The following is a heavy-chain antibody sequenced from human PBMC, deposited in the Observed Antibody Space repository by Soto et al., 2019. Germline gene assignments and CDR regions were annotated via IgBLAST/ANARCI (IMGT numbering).Heavy chain of an antibody. CDR2: IYHSGYT. V-gene: IGHV4-30-2*01. CDR3: ARDQLEGNWFDP. J-gene: IGHJ5*02. CDR1: GGSISSGGYS. D-gene: IGHD1-1*01. Sequence: QLQLQESDSGLVKPSQTLALTCTVSGGSISSGGYSWNWIRQAAGKGLEWIGYIYHSGYTLYNPSLKGRVTISVDKSKNHFSLNLTSVTAADTAVYYCARDQLEGNWFDPWGLGTLVTVSS.